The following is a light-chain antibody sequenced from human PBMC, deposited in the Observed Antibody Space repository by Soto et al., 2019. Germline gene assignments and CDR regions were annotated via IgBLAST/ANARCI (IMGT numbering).Light chain of an antibody. Sequence: QSVLTQPPSASGTPGQWVTISCSGSSSNIGSNTVNWYQQLPGTAPKLLIYSNNQRPSGVPDRFSGSKSGTSASLAISGLQSEYEADYYCAAWDDSLNGPVFGGGTKLTVL. J-gene: IGLJ2*01. CDR2: SNN. CDR1: SSNIGSNT. CDR3: AAWDDSLNGPV. V-gene: IGLV1-44*01.